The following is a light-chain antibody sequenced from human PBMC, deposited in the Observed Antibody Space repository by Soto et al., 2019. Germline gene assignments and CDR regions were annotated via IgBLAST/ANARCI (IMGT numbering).Light chain of an antibody. V-gene: IGKV3-20*01. CDR2: GAS. J-gene: IGKJ5*01. CDR3: QQYGSSPIT. Sequence: EIVLTQSPGTLSLSPGERASLSCRPSQSVSSNFLAWYQQKPGQAPRLLIYGASSRATGIPDRFSGSESGTTFTLPIARLEPEDFAVYYCQQYGSSPITFGQGTRLEI. CDR1: QSVSSNF.